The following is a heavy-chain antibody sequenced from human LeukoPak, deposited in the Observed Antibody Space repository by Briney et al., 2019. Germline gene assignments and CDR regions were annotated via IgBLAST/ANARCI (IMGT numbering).Heavy chain of an antibody. CDR1: GFTFSGSA. D-gene: IGHD3-3*01. CDR3: AKDQRNTIFGVVIIPGDYFDY. J-gene: IGHJ4*02. V-gene: IGHV3-73*01. CDR2: IRSKANNYAT. Sequence: GGSLRLSCATSGFTFSGSAIHWVRQASGKGLEWVGRIRSKANNYATTDVASVRGRFTISRDDSKNTAYLQMNSLKTEDTAVYYCAKDQRNTIFGVVIIPGDYFDYWGQGTLVTVSS.